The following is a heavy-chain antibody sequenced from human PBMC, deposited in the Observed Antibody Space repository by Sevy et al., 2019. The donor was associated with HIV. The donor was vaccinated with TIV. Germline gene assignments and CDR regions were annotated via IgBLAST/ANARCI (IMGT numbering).Heavy chain of an antibody. CDR1: GFTFSNYA. V-gene: IGHV3-33*01. D-gene: IGHD3-22*01. J-gene: IGHJ4*02. Sequence: GGSLRLSCAATGFTFSNYAMHWVRQAPGKGMEWVAIIWSDGAYQYHGYSVKGRFTSSRDNSKNTLYLQMNNVRVEDTAVYYCARGGYYYDNAAYYALDSWGQVTLVTVSS. CDR2: IWSDGAYQ. CDR3: ARGGYYYDNAAYYALDS.